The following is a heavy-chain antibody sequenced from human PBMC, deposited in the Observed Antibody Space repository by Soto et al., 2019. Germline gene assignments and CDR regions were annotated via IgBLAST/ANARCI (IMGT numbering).Heavy chain of an antibody. Sequence: GGSLRLSCAASGFTFSSYGMHWVRQAPGKGLGWVAVIWYDGSNKYYADSVKGRFTISRDNSKNTLYLQMNSLRAEDTAVYYCARAAADIVVVVAPLENYFDYWGQGTLVTVSS. J-gene: IGHJ4*02. V-gene: IGHV3-33*01. CDR1: GFTFSSYG. D-gene: IGHD2-15*01. CDR2: IWYDGSNK. CDR3: ARAAADIVVVVAPLENYFDY.